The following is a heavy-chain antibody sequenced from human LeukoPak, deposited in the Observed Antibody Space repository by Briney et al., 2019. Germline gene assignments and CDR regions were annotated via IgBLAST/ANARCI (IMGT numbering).Heavy chain of an antibody. J-gene: IGHJ3*02. D-gene: IGHD2-8*01. CDR3: ARDLRGDGVDAFDI. Sequence: ASVKVCCKASGYTLTSYGISWVRQAPGQGLEWMGWISAYNGTTNYAQKLQGRVTMTTDTSTSTAYMELSRLRSDDTAVYYCARDLRGDGVDAFDIWGQGTMVTVSS. CDR1: GYTLTSYG. CDR2: ISAYNGTT. V-gene: IGHV1-18*01.